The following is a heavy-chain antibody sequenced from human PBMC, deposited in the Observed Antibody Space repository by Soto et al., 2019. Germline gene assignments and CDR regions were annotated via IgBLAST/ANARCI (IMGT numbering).Heavy chain of an antibody. Sequence: GASVKVACKVSGYTITELSMRWVRQAPGKGLEWMGGFDPEDGEEMYAQKFQGRVTMTEDTSTDTAYMELSGLRSDDTGVYYCAHDIPLRLWGQGTLVTVSS. CDR1: GYTITELS. CDR3: AHDIPLRL. V-gene: IGHV1-24*01. D-gene: IGHD3-9*01. CDR2: FDPEDGEE. J-gene: IGHJ4*02.